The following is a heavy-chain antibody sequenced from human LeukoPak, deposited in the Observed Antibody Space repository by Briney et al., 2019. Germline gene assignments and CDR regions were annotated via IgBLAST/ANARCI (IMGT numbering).Heavy chain of an antibody. CDR2: ISYDGNNK. Sequence: GGSLRLSCAASGFTFSTSIMHWVRQAPGKGLEWVAVISYDGNNKYYADSVKGRFTISRDNAKNTLSLQMNSLRAEDTAMYYCARGAVGAYPPNYWGQGTLVTVSS. J-gene: IGHJ4*02. CDR3: ARGAVGAYPPNY. CDR1: GFTFSTSI. V-gene: IGHV3-30*03. D-gene: IGHD1-26*01.